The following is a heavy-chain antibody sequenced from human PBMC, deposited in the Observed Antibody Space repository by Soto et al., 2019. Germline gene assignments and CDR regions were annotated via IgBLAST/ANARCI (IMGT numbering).Heavy chain of an antibody. Sequence: PSETLSLTCTVSGGSVSRGSYYWSWIRQPPGKGLEWIGYIYYSGSTNYNPSLKSRVTISVDTSKNQFSLKLSSVTAADTAVYYCARALRAYCGGDCYSAYFDYWGQGTLVTVSS. J-gene: IGHJ4*02. D-gene: IGHD2-21*02. V-gene: IGHV4-61*01. CDR3: ARALRAYCGGDCYSAYFDY. CDR1: GGSVSRGSYY. CDR2: IYYSGST.